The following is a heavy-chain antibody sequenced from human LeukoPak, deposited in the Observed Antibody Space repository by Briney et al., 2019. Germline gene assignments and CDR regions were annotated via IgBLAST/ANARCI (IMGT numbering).Heavy chain of an antibody. CDR3: AREGYYGSGSYYPSAFDI. D-gene: IGHD3-10*01. CDR1: GGTFSSYA. J-gene: IGHJ3*02. CDR2: IIPILGIA. Sequence: ASVKVSCKASGGTFSSYAISWVRQAPGHGLEWMGRIIPILGIANYAQEFQGRVTITADKSTSTAYMELSSLRSEDTAVYYCAREGYYGSGSYYPSAFDIWGQGTMVTVSS. V-gene: IGHV1-69*04.